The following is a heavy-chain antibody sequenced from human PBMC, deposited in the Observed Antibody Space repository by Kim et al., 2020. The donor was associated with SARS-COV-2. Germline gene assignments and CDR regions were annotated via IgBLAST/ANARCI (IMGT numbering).Heavy chain of an antibody. J-gene: IGHJ6*02. Sequence: SVKVSCEASGGTFNSYAIIWVRQAPGQGLEWMGRIIPILGIANYAQKFQGRVTITADKSTSTAYMELSSLRSEDTAMYYCASMLTVVRGVIPHSDYGMDVWGQGTTVTVSS. V-gene: IGHV1-69*04. CDR1: GGTFNSYA. CDR2: IIPILGIA. D-gene: IGHD3-10*01. CDR3: ASMLTVVRGVIPHSDYGMDV.